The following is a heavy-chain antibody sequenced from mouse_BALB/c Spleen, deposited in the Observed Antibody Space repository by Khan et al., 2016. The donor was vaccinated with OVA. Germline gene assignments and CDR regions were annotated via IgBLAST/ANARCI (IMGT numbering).Heavy chain of an antibody. CDR3: PGFEITFADY. Sequence: QVQLQQSGPELVKPGASVKMSCKASGYTFTDYIISWVKQRTGQGLEWIGEIYPGSGTTHYNEKFKGKATLTADKSSNTAYMQLNSLTSEDSAISSWPGFEITFADYGAQGPTLTVSS. J-gene: IGHJ2*01. CDR2: IYPGSGTT. D-gene: IGHD2-4*01. CDR1: GYTFTDYI. V-gene: IGHV1-77*01.